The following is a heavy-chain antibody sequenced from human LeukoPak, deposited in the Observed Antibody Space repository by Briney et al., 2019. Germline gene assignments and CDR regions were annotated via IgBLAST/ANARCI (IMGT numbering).Heavy chain of an antibody. J-gene: IGHJ3*02. V-gene: IGHV1-8*01. CDR1: GYTFTSHD. CDR3: AMYHYDSSGPYVGAFDI. D-gene: IGHD3-22*01. CDR2: MNANNGHT. Sequence: ASVKVSCKASGYTFTSHDGNWLRQATGQGLEWLGWMNANNGHTGFAQKFQGRVTMTRDTSISTAYMEPSSLRSEDTAMYYCAMYHYDSSGPYVGAFDIWGQGTMVTVSS.